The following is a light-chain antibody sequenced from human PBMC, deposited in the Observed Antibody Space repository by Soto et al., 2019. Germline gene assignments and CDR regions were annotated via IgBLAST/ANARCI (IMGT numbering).Light chain of an antibody. CDR3: QQYGTSVT. Sequence: EILMTQSPSTLAVSPGERATLSCRASQSVSSNLAWYQQKPGQAPRLLIHGASNRATGIPDRLSGSGSGTDFTLTISRLEPEDSAVYYCQQYGTSVTFGQGTKV. V-gene: IGKV3-20*01. CDR2: GAS. CDR1: QSVSSN. J-gene: IGKJ1*01.